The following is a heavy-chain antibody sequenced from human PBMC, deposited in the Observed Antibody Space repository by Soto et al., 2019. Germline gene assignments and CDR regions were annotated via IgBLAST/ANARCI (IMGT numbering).Heavy chain of an antibody. D-gene: IGHD3-3*02. CDR3: ASGRPAFSLDY. CDR2: IYYSGST. Sequence: SETLSLTCTVSGGSISSYYWSWIRQPPGKGLEWIGYIYYSGSTNYNPYLKSRVTISVDTSKNQFSLKLSSVTAAAPAVYYCASGRPAFSLDYWGQGPLVTVSS. V-gene: IGHV4-59*01. CDR1: GGSISSYY. J-gene: IGHJ4*02.